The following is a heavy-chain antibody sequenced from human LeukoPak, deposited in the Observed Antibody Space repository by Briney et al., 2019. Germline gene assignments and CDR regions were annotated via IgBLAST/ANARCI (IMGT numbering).Heavy chain of an antibody. CDR3: AKGLYSSGWYGGDY. Sequence: PGGSLRLSCAASGFTFSSYGMHWVRQAPGKGLEWVAVISYDGSNKYYADSVKGRFTISRDKSKNTLYLQMNSLRAEDTAVYYCAKGLYSSGWYGGDYWGQGTLVTVSS. J-gene: IGHJ4*02. D-gene: IGHD6-19*01. V-gene: IGHV3-30*18. CDR2: ISYDGSNK. CDR1: GFTFSSYG.